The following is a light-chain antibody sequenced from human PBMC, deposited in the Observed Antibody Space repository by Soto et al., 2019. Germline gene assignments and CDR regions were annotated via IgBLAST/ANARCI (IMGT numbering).Light chain of an antibody. CDR2: GAS. V-gene: IGKV3-20*01. Sequence: EVVLTQSPGTLSLSPGERATLSCRASQSVSSSYVAWYQHIPGQTPRLLIYGASSRATGIPDRFSGSGSGTDFTLTISRLEPEDFAVYYCQQHGSSPWMFGQGTKV. CDR1: QSVSSSY. J-gene: IGKJ1*01. CDR3: QQHGSSPWM.